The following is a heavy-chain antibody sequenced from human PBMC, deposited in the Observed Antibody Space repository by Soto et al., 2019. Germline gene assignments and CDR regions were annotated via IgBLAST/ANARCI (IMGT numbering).Heavy chain of an antibody. J-gene: IGHJ4*02. CDR1: GYTFTSYG. CDR2: ISAYNGNT. V-gene: IGHV1-18*01. CDR3: AAELYERGDCCHFDY. D-gene: IGHD2-21*02. Sequence: ASVEVSCKASGYTFTSYGISWVRQAPGQGLEWMGWISAYNGNTNYAQKLQGRVTMTTDTSTSTAYMELRSLRSDDTAVYYCAAELYERGDCCHFDYWGQGTLVTVSS.